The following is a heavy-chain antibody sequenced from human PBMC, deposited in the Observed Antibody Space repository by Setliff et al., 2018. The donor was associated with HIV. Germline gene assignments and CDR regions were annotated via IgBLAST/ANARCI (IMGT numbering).Heavy chain of an antibody. CDR1: GDSISTSNSY. CDR2: IYYSGNT. V-gene: IGHV4-39*01. Sequence: SETLSLTCTVSGDSISTSNSYWGWVRQPPGKGLEWIGYIYYSGNTYYNPSLKSRVTISGDTSKKQFSLKLSSVTAADTAVYYCARHSITLVVGVPERDDAFDIWGQGTMVTVSS. D-gene: IGHD3-22*01. J-gene: IGHJ3*02. CDR3: ARHSITLVVGVPERDDAFDI.